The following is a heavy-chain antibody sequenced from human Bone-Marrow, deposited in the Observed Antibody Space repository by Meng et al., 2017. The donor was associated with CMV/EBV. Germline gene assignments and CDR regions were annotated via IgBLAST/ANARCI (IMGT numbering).Heavy chain of an antibody. V-gene: IGHV1-2*02. Sequence: ASVKVSCKASGYTFTGYYMHWVRQAPGQGLEWMGWINPNSGGTNYAQKFQGRVTMTRDTSISTAYMELSGLRSDDTAVYYCAGTLFRAYYYYGMDVWGQGTTVTVSS. CDR1: GYTFTGYY. D-gene: IGHD2-21*01. CDR2: INPNSGGT. CDR3: AGTLFRAYYYYGMDV. J-gene: IGHJ6*02.